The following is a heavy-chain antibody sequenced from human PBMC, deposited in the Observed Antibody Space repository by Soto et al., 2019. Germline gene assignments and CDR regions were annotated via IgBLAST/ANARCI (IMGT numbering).Heavy chain of an antibody. CDR3: ARDFVVGGPTINYYYGMDV. J-gene: IGHJ6*02. Sequence: ASVKVSCKASGYTFTSYGISWVRQAPGQGLEWMGWMNPNSGNTGYAQKFQGRVTMTRNTSISTAYMELSSLRSEDTAVYYCARDFVVGGPTINYYYGMDVWGQGTTVTVSS. D-gene: IGHD1-26*01. CDR2: MNPNSGNT. V-gene: IGHV1-8*02. CDR1: GYTFTSYG.